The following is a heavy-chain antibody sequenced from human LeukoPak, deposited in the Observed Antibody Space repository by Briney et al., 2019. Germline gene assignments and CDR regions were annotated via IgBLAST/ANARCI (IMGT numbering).Heavy chain of an antibody. J-gene: IGHJ4*02. D-gene: IGHD3-10*01. CDR2: ISWNSGSI. CDR1: GFTFDDYA. V-gene: IGHV3-9*01. CDR3: AKGKAYYYGSGSYPDY. Sequence: PGRSLRLSCAASGFTFDDYAMHWVRQAPGKGLEWVSGISWNSGSIGYADSVKGRFTISRDNAKNSLYLQMNSLRAEDTALYYCAKGKAYYYGSGSYPDYWGQGTLVTVSS.